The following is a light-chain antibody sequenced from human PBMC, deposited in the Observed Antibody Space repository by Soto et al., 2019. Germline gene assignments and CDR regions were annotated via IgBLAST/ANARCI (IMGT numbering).Light chain of an antibody. CDR3: GSYTTSNTVV. V-gene: IGLV2-14*01. CDR2: DVS. Sequence: QSVLTQPASVSGSPGQTITISCTGTNNDVGAYNYVSWYQQHPGKAPKLIIHDVSSRPAGVSNRFSGSKSGNTASLTISGLQTEDEADYYCGSYTTSNTVVFGGGTKLTVL. J-gene: IGLJ2*01. CDR1: NNDVGAYNY.